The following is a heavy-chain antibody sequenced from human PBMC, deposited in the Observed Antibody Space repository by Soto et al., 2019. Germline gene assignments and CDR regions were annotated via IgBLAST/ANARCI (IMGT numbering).Heavy chain of an antibody. D-gene: IGHD3-3*01. Sequence: EVQLLESGGGLGQPGGSLRLSCEASGFTFCNYAMTWVRQAPGKGPEWVSSISRNGDRTYYVDSVKGRFIISRDNSENTLFLQMDSLRAEDAAIYYCVKDWSGEKCPCMDVWGQGTTVTVSS. CDR3: VKDWSGEKCPCMDV. CDR2: ISRNGDRT. V-gene: IGHV3-23*01. CDR1: GFTFCNYA. J-gene: IGHJ6*02.